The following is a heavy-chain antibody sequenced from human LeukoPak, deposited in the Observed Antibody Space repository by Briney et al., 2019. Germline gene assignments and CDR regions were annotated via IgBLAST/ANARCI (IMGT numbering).Heavy chain of an antibody. CDR2: IYHSGST. V-gene: IGHV4-38-2*02. Sequence: SETLSLTCTVSGYSISGGYYWGWIRQPPGKGLEWIGSIYHSGSTYDNPSLKSRVTMSVDTSKNQYSLKLSSVTAADTAVYYCARDADYGDSEGPYGMDVWGQGTTVTVSS. D-gene: IGHD4-17*01. J-gene: IGHJ6*02. CDR3: ARDADYGDSEGPYGMDV. CDR1: GYSISGGYY.